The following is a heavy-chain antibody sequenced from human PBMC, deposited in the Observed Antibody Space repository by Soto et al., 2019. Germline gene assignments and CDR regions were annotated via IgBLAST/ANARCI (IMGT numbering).Heavy chain of an antibody. CDR3: ARHLYYYGSPSVYYFDY. V-gene: IGHV4-59*08. Sequence: PSETLSLTCTVSGGSISSYYWSWIRQPPGKGLEWIGYIYYSGSTNYNPSLKSRVTISVDTSKNQFSLKLSSVTAADTAVYYCARHLYYYGSPSVYYFDYWGQGTLVTVS. CDR2: IYYSGST. J-gene: IGHJ4*02. CDR1: GGSISSYY. D-gene: IGHD3-10*01.